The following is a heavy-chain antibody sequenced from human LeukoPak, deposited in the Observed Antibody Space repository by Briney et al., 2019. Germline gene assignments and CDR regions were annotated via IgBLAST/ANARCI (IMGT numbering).Heavy chain of an antibody. D-gene: IGHD6-13*01. CDR3: ARSSGNSWYFYYMDV. CDR1: GGSVRNYY. V-gene: IGHV4-59*02. Sequence: SETLSLTCTVSGGSVRNYYWCWIRQPPGKGLEWIGYIYNSGTTNYNPSLKSRVTISVDTSKNQFSLKLSSVTAADTAVYYCARSSGNSWYFYYMDVWGKGTTGTVSS. CDR2: IYNSGTT. J-gene: IGHJ6*03.